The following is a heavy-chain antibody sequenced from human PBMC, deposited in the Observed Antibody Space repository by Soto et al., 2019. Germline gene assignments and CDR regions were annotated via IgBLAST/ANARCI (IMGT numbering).Heavy chain of an antibody. CDR1: GGSISTYY. D-gene: IGHD2-15*01. J-gene: IGHJ6*02. CDR2: IHYTGNS. Sequence: QVQLQESGPGLVKSSETLSLTCTVSGGSISTYYWTWIRQPPGKGLEWIGDIHYTGNSNYNPSLRCRVTISLDTPKDQFYLSLSSATAADTVVYYCPRDSHYCCGGCCYVDCYGMDFWGQGTTVTVSS. CDR3: PRDSHYCCGGCCYVDCYGMDF. V-gene: IGHV4-59*01.